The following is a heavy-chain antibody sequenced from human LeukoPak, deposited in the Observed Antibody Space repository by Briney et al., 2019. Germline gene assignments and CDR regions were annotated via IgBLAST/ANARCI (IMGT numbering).Heavy chain of an antibody. D-gene: IGHD2-15*01. J-gene: IGHJ5*02. Sequence: SETLSLTCTVSGYSISSGYYWGWIRQPPGKGLEWIGSIYHSGSTYYNPSLKSRVTISVDTSKNQFSLKLSSVTAADTAVYYCARDPYYCSGGSCYLGGFDPWGQGTLVTVSS. CDR1: GYSISSGYY. V-gene: IGHV4-38-2*02. CDR3: ARDPYYCSGGSCYLGGFDP. CDR2: IYHSGST.